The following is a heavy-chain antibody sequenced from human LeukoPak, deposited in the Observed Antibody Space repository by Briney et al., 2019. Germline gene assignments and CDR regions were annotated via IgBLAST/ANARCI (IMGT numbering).Heavy chain of an antibody. CDR1: GGSISSTGHY. CDR2: IYYNGDT. J-gene: IGHJ3*02. Sequence: SETLSLTCTVSGGSISSTGHYWGWIRHPPGKGLELIGTIYYNGDTYYNPSLKSRVTISVDTSNNQFSLKLSSVTAADTAFYYCARQKAVPRSSGSFDTWGQGTMVTVSS. CDR3: ARQKAVPRSSGSFDT. D-gene: IGHD4-17*01. V-gene: IGHV4-39*01.